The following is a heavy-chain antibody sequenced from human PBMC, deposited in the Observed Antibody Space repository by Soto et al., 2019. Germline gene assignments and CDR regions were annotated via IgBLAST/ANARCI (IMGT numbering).Heavy chain of an antibody. CDR2: IYYSGST. J-gene: IGHJ5*02. V-gene: IGHV4-39*01. CDR3: ARQQLVLGWFDP. D-gene: IGHD6-13*01. Sequence: PSETLSLTCTVSGGSISSSSYYWGWIRQPPGKGLEWIGSIYYSGSTYYNPSLKSRVTISVDTSKNQFSLKLSSVTAADTAVYYCARQQLVLGWFDPWGQGPLVTVSS. CDR1: GGSISSSSYY.